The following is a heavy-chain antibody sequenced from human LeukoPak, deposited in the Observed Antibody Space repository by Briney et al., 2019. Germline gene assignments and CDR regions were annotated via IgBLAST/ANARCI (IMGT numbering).Heavy chain of an antibody. D-gene: IGHD5-12*01. CDR2: INPNSGGT. CDR3: ARGGGGGYAGCVY. V-gene: IGHV1-2*02. CDR1: GYTFTGYY. J-gene: IGHJ4*02. Sequence: ASVKVSCKASGYTFTGYYMHWVRQAPGQGLEWMGWINPNSGGTNYAQKFQGRVTITRNTSISTAYMELSSLRSEDTAVYYCARGGGGGYAGCVYWGQGTLVTVSS.